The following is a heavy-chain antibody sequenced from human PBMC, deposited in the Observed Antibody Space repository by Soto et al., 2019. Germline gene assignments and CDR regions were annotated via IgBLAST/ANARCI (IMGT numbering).Heavy chain of an antibody. CDR2: ISAYNGNA. Sequence: ASVKVSCKASGYTFTSYGISWVRQAPGQGLEWMGWISAYNGNANFAQRLQGRFTISRDNSKNTLYLQMNSLRAEDTAVYYCAKDAAIFWVINLDDASDIWGQGTMVTVSS. CDR3: AKDAAIFWVINLDDASDI. V-gene: IGHV1-18*01. D-gene: IGHD3-9*01. J-gene: IGHJ3*02. CDR1: GYTFTSYG.